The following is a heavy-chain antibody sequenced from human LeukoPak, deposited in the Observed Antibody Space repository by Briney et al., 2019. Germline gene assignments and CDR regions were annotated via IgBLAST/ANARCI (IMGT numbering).Heavy chain of an antibody. CDR2: ISSSSSTI. CDR3: ARDRWAYCGGDCFYFDY. J-gene: IGHJ4*02. V-gene: IGHV3-48*04. Sequence: RPGGSLRLSCAASGFTFSDHYMNWVRQAPGKGLEWVSYISSSSSTIHYADSVKGRFTISRDNAKNSLYLQMNSLRAEDTAVYYCARDRWAYCGGDCFYFDYWGQGTLVTVSS. CDR1: GFTFSDHY. D-gene: IGHD2-21*02.